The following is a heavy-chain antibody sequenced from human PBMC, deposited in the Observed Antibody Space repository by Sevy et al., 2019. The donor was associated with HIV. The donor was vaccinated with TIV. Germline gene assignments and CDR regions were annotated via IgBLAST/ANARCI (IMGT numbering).Heavy chain of an antibody. D-gene: IGHD4-17*01. CDR3: TGGYGRFDF. CDR1: GFTFSDSA. V-gene: IGHV3-73*01. CDR2: IRTKPNNYAT. J-gene: IGHJ4*02. Sequence: GGSLRLSCAASGFTFSDSAMFWVRQASGRGLEWVGRIRTKPNNYATALIASLKDRFSISRVDSKNTTYLQMNSLKAEDTAVYFCTGGYGRFDFWGQGALVTVSS.